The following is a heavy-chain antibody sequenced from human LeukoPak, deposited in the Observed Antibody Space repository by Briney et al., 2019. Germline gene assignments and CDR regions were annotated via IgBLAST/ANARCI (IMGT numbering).Heavy chain of an antibody. V-gene: IGHV3-30*02. Sequence: GGPLRLSCAASGFTFSSYGMHWLRQAPGKGLEGVAFIWYDGRKQYYADSVKGRFTISRDNSKNTLYLQMNSLRAEDTAVYYCAKDLALYYYDSSGPDYWGQGTLVTISS. D-gene: IGHD3-22*01. CDR2: IWYDGRKQ. CDR1: GFTFSSYG. J-gene: IGHJ4*02. CDR3: AKDLALYYYDSSGPDY.